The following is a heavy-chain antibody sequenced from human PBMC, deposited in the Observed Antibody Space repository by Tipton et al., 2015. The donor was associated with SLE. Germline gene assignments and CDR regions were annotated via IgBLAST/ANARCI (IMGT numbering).Heavy chain of an antibody. D-gene: IGHD2-2*01. CDR2: INSDGSST. CDR1: GFTFSSYW. CDR3: ARALSGYCSSTSCSAWYFDL. Sequence: SLRLSCAASGFTFSSYWMHWVRQAPGKGLVWVSRINSDGSSTSYADSVKGRFTISRDNAKNTLYLQMNSLRAEDTAVYYCARALSGYCSSTSCSAWYFDLWGRGTLVTVSP. J-gene: IGHJ2*01. V-gene: IGHV3-74*01.